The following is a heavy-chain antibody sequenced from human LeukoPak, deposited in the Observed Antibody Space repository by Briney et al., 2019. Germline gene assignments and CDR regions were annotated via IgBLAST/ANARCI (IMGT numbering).Heavy chain of an antibody. CDR3: ARDLGGGSPG. V-gene: IGHV4-4*07. CDR2: IYTSGRI. J-gene: IGHJ4*02. D-gene: IGHD2-15*01. CDR1: GVSISSYY. Sequence: SETLSLTCTVSGVSISSYYWSWIRQPAGKGLEWLGLIYTSGRIKHKSSLKNRLTISVDTSKNQFSLELRSVTTEDTAVYYCARDLGGGSPGWGQGTLVTVSS.